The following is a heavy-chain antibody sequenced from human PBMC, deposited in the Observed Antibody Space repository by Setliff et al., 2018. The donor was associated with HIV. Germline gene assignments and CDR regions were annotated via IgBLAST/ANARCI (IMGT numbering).Heavy chain of an antibody. Sequence: PSETLSLTCAIYGGSFSNYYWTWIRQPPGKGLEWIGEINHSGSTNYNPSLKSRVTISVDTSKNQFSLKLSSVTAADTAVYYCASEHYYDSSGPGWYFDLWGRGTLVTVSS. CDR1: GGSFSNYY. CDR2: INHSGST. J-gene: IGHJ2*01. V-gene: IGHV4-34*01. D-gene: IGHD3-22*01. CDR3: ASEHYYDSSGPGWYFDL.